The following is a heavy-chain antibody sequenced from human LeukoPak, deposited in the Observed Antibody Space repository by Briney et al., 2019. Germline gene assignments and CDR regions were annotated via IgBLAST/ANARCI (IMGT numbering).Heavy chain of an antibody. CDR2: IYYSGST. CDR1: GSSISSYY. Sequence: PSETLSLTCTVSGSSISSYYWRWIRQPPGKGLEWIGYIYYSGSTNYNPSLKSRVTISIDTSKNQFSLKLSSVTAADTAVYYCAREPSSSVEGLDYWGQGTLVTVSS. J-gene: IGHJ4*02. V-gene: IGHV4-59*12. CDR3: AREPSSSVEGLDY. D-gene: IGHD6-6*01.